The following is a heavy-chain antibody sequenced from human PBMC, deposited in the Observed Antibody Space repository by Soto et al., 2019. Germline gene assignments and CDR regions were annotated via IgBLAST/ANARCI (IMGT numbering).Heavy chain of an antibody. CDR3: AREPTAYSCSSYY. CDR1: GFTFSSYS. J-gene: IGHJ4*02. Sequence: EVQLVESGGGVVQPGGSLRLSCAASGFTFSSYSMNWVRQAPGKGLEWVSYISSSSSTIYYADSVKGRFTISRDNAKNLLYLQMNSLRDEDTAVYYCAREPTAYSCSSYYWGQGTLVTVSS. V-gene: IGHV3-48*02. D-gene: IGHD6-6*01. CDR2: ISSSSSTI.